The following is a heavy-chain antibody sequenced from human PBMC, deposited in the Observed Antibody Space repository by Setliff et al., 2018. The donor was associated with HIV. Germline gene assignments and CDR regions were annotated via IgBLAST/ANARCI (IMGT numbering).Heavy chain of an antibody. J-gene: IGHJ4*02. CDR1: GGSISSYS. D-gene: IGHD5-18*01. CDR2: IYSSGSA. Sequence: PSETLSLTCTVSGGSISSYSWSWIRQPAGKGLEWIGHIYSSGSANYNPSLKSRVTMSVDTSKNQFSLKLSSVTAADTAVYYCAREGGYSYAYGDSYVDYWGQGTLVTVSS. CDR3: AREGGYSYAYGDSYVDY. V-gene: IGHV4-4*07.